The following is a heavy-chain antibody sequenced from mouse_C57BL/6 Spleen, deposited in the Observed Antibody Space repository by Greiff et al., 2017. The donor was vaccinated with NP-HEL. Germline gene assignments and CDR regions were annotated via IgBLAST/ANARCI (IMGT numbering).Heavy chain of an antibody. Sequence: QVQLKQSGAELVRPGASVKLSCKASGYTFTDYYINWVKQRPGQGLEWIARIYPGSGNTYYNEKFKGKATLTAEKSSSTAYMQISSLESEVSAVDFCAGGGYWYFDVWGTGATVTVSS. V-gene: IGHV1-76*01. J-gene: IGHJ1*03. CDR1: GYTFTDYY. CDR2: IYPGSGNT. CDR3: AGGGYWYFDV.